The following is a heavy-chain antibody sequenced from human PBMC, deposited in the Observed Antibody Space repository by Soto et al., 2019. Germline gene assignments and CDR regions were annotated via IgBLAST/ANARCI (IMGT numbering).Heavy chain of an antibody. D-gene: IGHD3-22*01. Sequence: ASVKVSCKASGYTFTGYYMHWVRQAPGQGLEWMGWINPNSGGTNYAQKFQGWVTMTRDTSISTAYMELSRLRSDDTAVYYCARVLYRNYYDSSGYYPLGYWGQGTLVTV. CDR3: ARVLYRNYYDSSGYYPLGY. CDR2: INPNSGGT. V-gene: IGHV1-2*04. CDR1: GYTFTGYY. J-gene: IGHJ4*02.